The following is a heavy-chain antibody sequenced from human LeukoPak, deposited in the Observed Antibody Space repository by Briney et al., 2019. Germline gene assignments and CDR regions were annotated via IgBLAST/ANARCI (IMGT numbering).Heavy chain of an antibody. V-gene: IGHV4-39*07. D-gene: IGHD5-24*01. J-gene: IGHJ4*02. Sequence: SETLSLTCTVSSGSISTSNYYWGWVRQPPGKALEWIGNIFYSGSTYYSPSLKSRVTISLDTSRNQFSLKLSSVTAADTAVYYCARGGGYNLLDYWGQGTLVTVSS. CDR3: ARGGGYNLLDY. CDR2: IFYSGST. CDR1: SGSISTSNYY.